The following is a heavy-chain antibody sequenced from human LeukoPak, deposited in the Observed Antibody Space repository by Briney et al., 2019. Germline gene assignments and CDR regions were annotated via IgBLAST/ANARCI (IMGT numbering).Heavy chain of an antibody. D-gene: IGHD3-22*01. CDR2: LYYGGST. V-gene: IGHV4-39*02. CDR1: GGIISSSSYY. CDR3: ARLDYDSSGYYFFEY. Sequence: SETLSLTCAVSGGIISSSSYYWGWIRQPPGQGLEWIGSLYYGGSTYYNPSLKSRVAISVDTSKNHMSLKLSSVTAADTAVYYCARLDYDSSGYYFFEYWGRGTLVTVSS. J-gene: IGHJ4*02.